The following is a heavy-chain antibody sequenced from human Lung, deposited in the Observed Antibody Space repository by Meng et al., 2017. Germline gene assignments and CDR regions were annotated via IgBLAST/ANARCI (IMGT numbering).Heavy chain of an antibody. CDR2: ISGSGFTT. V-gene: IGHV3-23*01. CDR3: AKDSIAVAGRRWFDP. J-gene: IGHJ5*02. Sequence: GGSLRLSCAASGFTFSTYAMSWVRQAPGKGLEWVSTISGSGFTTYYADSVKGRFTISRDNSKNTLYLQMNSLRAEDTAVYYCAKDSIAVAGRRWFDPWGQGTQVTVSS. CDR1: GFTFSTYA. D-gene: IGHD6-19*01.